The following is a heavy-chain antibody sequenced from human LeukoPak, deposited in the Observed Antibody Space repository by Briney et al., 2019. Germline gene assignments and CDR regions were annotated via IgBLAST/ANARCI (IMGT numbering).Heavy chain of an antibody. J-gene: IGHJ4*02. D-gene: IGHD3-10*01. V-gene: IGHV4-31*03. Sequence: SETLSLTCTVSGASISTRGYYWIWIRHLPGKGLEWITNIYYSGKTYYNPSLKGRVTISADTSKNYFSLKLRSVTAADTAVYYCARGPPMWFGELPHFDYWGQGTLVTAS. CDR3: ARGPPMWFGELPHFDY. CDR2: IYYSGKT. CDR1: GASISTRGYY.